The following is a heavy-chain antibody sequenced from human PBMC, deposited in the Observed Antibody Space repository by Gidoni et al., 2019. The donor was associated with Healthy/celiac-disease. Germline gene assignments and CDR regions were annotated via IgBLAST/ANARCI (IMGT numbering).Heavy chain of an antibody. CDR3: AKPLGGKVQRPYYYYYYMDV. V-gene: IGHV3-23*01. CDR1: GFTFSSYA. J-gene: IGHJ6*03. Sequence: EVQLLEAGGCLVQPGGSLRLSCAASGFTFSSYAMSWVRQAPGKGLEWVSAISGSGGSTYYADSVKGRFTISRDNSKNTLYLQMNSLRAEDTAVYYCAKPLGGKVQRPYYYYYYMDVWGKGTTVTVSS. D-gene: IGHD2-15*01. CDR2: ISGSGGST.